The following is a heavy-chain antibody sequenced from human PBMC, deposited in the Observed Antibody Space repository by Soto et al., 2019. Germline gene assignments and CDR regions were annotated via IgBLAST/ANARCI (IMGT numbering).Heavy chain of an antibody. V-gene: IGHV3-30-3*01. CDR3: AREGVTMVRGVYWFDP. D-gene: IGHD3-10*01. CDR2: ISYDGSNK. CDR1: GFTFSSYA. Sequence: QVQLVESGGGVVQPGRSLRLSCAASGFTFSSYAMHWVRQAPGKGLEWVAVISYDGSNKYYADSVKGRFTISRDNSKNTLYLQMNSLRAEDTAVYYCAREGVTMVRGVYWFDPWGQGTLVTVSS. J-gene: IGHJ5*02.